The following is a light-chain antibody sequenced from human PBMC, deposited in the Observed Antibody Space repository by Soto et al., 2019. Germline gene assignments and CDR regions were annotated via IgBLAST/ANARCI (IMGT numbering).Light chain of an antibody. J-gene: IGKJ4*01. Sequence: IQRTQSASTLAASVGDRITITCRASQSISSWLAWYQQKPGKAPKLLIYDASSLESGVPSRFSGSGSGTEFTLTISSLQCEDCAIYYCQQSYTLSTTFGGGTKVDIK. CDR2: DAS. CDR1: QSISSW. CDR3: QQSYTLSTT. V-gene: IGKV1-5*01.